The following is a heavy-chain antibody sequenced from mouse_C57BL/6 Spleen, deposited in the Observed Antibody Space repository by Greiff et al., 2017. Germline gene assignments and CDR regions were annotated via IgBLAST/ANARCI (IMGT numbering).Heavy chain of an antibody. CDR3: TNWDLGY. CDR2: IHPNGGST. V-gene: IGHV1-64*01. Sequence: QVQLQQPGAELVKPGASVKLSCKASGFTFTRYWMHWVKQRTGQGLEWIGMIHPNGGSTNYNQKFQSKATLTVDKSSSTAYMQLSSLTSEDSAVYYCTNWDLGYWGQGTTLTVSS. D-gene: IGHD4-1*01. CDR1: GFTFTRYW. J-gene: IGHJ2*01.